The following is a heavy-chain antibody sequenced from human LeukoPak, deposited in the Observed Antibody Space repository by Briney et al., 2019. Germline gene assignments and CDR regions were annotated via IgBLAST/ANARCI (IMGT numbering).Heavy chain of an antibody. Sequence: GGSLRLSCAASGFTVSSNYMSWVRQTPGKGLEWLAYISGSGSDMCYADSVKGRFTISRDNAKNSLYLQMNSLRPDDTALYYCSTDPRLLIYWGHGTLVTVSS. CDR2: ISGSGSDM. CDR1: GFTVSSNY. J-gene: IGHJ4*01. V-gene: IGHV3-11*01. CDR3: STDPRLLIY. D-gene: IGHD2-8*01.